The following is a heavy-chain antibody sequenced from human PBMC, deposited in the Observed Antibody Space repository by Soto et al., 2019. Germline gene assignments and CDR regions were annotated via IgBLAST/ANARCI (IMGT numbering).Heavy chain of an antibody. V-gene: IGHV3-21*01. Sequence: EVQLVESGGGLVKPGGSLRLSCAASGFTFSSYSMNWIRQAPGKGLEWVSSISSSSDAIIDADSVKGRFTISRDNAKNSLFLQMNSLRAEDKAVFYCARLDTIAPGDFEPWGPGNLVTVSS. CDR1: GFTFSSYS. CDR2: ISSSSDAI. D-gene: IGHD2-21*01. J-gene: IGHJ5*02. CDR3: ARLDTIAPGDFEP.